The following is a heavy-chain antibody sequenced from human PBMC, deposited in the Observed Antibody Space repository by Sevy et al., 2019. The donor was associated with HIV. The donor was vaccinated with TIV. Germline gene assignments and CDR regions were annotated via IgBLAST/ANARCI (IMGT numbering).Heavy chain of an antibody. CDR3: ARGVEGVVPSPIIGLGPWAKYWSFDL. Sequence: SETLSLTCAVSGGSFSGFSWNWIRQPPGKGLEWIGEVNHYSPPLKSRATISLDTSKDQFSLKLHSVTAADTALYFCARGVEGVVPSPIIGLGPWAKYWSFDLWGRGTLVTVSS. D-gene: IGHD2-2*02. J-gene: IGHJ2*01. CDR2: VNH. CDR1: GGSFSGFS. V-gene: IGHV4-34*01.